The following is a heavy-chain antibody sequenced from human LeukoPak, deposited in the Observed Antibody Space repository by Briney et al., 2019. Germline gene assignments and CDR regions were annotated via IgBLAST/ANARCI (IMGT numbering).Heavy chain of an antibody. J-gene: IGHJ4*02. CDR2: ISPSGDIS. CDR3: AKASRRHCGSSSCYTLDY. V-gene: IGHV3-23*01. Sequence: GGSLRLSCAASGFTFSSHGINWVRQAPGKGLEWVSGISPSGDISYHTDSVKGRFTISRDNSNNTLYLQMNSLSAEDTAVYYCAKASRRHCGSSSCYTLDYWGQGTLVTVSS. D-gene: IGHD2-2*02. CDR1: GFTFSSHG.